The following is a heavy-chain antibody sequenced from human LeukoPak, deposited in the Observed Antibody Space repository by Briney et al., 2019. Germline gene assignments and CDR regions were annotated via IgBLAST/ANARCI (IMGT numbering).Heavy chain of an antibody. D-gene: IGHD5-18*01. CDR3: ARVDTAMVTFKAFDI. Sequence: ASVKVSCKVSGYTLTELSMHWVRQAPGKGPEWMGGVDPDDGETIYAQKFQGRVTITADKSTSTAYMELSSLRSEDTAVYYCARVDTAMVTFKAFDIWGQGTMVTVSS. CDR2: VDPDDGET. V-gene: IGHV1-24*01. CDR1: GYTLTELS. J-gene: IGHJ3*02.